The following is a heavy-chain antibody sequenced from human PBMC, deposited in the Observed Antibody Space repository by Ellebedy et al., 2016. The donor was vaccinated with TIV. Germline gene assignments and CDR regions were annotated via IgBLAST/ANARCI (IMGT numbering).Heavy chain of an antibody. CDR1: GFTFSIYA. J-gene: IGHJ4*02. V-gene: IGHV3-23*01. CDR2: LSNTGSRT. CDR3: AKGRGGGSDSSAPRYYFDY. D-gene: IGHD3-22*01. Sequence: PGGSLRLSCAPSGFTFSIYAMRWVRPAPGKGLEWVSTLSNTGSRTYYADSVEGRFIISRDNSKKTLYLQMKSLRAEDTAVYYCAKGRGGGSDSSAPRYYFDYWGLGTLVTVSS.